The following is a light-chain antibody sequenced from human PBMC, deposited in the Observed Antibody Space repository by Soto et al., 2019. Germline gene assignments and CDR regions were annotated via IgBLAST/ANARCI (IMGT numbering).Light chain of an antibody. CDR3: QQYNNWPPSII. J-gene: IGKJ5*01. Sequence: ENVLTQSPGTLSVSPGERATLSCRASESVSSNLAWYQQRPGQAPRLLIYGASTRATDTPVRFRGSGSGTEFTLTISSLQSEDFAVYYCQQYNNWPPSIIFGQGTRLEIK. CDR1: ESVSSN. CDR2: GAS. V-gene: IGKV3-15*01.